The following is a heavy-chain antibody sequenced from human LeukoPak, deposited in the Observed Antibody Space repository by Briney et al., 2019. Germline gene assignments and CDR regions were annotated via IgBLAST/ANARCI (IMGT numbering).Heavy chain of an antibody. CDR1: GFRFSTYG. CDR2: IRNDGSSK. D-gene: IGHD2-15*01. CDR3: AKDVVAAQYFDY. Sequence: GGSLRLSCEASGFRFSTYGMHWVRQAPGKGLEWVTFIRNDGSSKYYVDSVKGRFTVSRDNSKNTLYLQMSSLRDEDTAVYYCAKDVVAAQYFDYWGRGILVTVSS. J-gene: IGHJ4*02. V-gene: IGHV3-30*02.